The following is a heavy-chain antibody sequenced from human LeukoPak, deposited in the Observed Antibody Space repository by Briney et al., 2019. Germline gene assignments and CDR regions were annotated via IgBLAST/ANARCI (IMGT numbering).Heavy chain of an antibody. V-gene: IGHV3-33*01. CDR2: IWYDGSNK. Sequence: GRSLRLPCAASGFTFSSYGMHWVRQAPGKGLEWVAVIWYDGSNKYYADSVKGRFTISRDNSKSTLYLQMNSLRAEDTAVYYCARDYLSYGSGSSNWFDPWGQGTLVTVSS. J-gene: IGHJ5*02. CDR1: GFTFSSYG. CDR3: ARDYLSYGSGSSNWFDP. D-gene: IGHD3-10*01.